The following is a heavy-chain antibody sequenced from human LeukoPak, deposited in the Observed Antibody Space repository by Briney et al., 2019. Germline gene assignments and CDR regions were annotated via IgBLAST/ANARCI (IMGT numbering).Heavy chain of an antibody. CDR1: GDSISSGTYS. V-gene: IGHV4-39*01. CDR3: VRVRTCGGDCYHFDY. CDR2: IYYSGST. J-gene: IGHJ4*02. D-gene: IGHD2-21*01. Sequence: SETLSLTCAVSGDSISSGTYSWSWIRQPPGKGLEWIGSIYYSGSTYYNPSPKSRVTISVDTSKNQFSLKLSSVTAADTAVYYCVRVRTCGGDCYHFDYWGQGTLVTVSS.